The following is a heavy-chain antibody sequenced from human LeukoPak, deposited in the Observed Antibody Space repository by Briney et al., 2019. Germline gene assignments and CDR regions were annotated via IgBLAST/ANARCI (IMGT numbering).Heavy chain of an antibody. CDR2: IIPMFGTA. CDR1: GGTFSSYA. V-gene: IGHV1-69*13. D-gene: IGHD3-22*01. Sequence: GASVKVSCKASGGTFSSYAWVRQAPGQGLEWMGGIIPMFGTAKYAQKFQGRVTITADESTSTAYMELSSLRSEDTAVYYCARHRPAKHYYDSSAYSPFDYWGHGTLVTVSS. J-gene: IGHJ4*01. CDR3: ARHRPAKHYYDSSAYSPFDY.